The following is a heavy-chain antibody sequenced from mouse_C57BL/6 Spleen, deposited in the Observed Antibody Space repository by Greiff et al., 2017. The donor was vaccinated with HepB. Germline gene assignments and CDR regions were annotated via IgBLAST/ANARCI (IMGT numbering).Heavy chain of an antibody. D-gene: IGHD4-1*01. CDR3: ARYPWDDAY. V-gene: IGHV7-3*01. Sequence: EVKLVESGGGLVQPGGSLSLSCAASGFTFTDYYMSWVRQPPGKALEWLGFIRNKANGYTTEYSASVKGRFTISRDNSQSILYLQMNALRAEDSATYYCARYPWDDAYWGQGTLVTVSA. CDR2: IRNKANGYTT. CDR1: GFTFTDYY. J-gene: IGHJ3*01.